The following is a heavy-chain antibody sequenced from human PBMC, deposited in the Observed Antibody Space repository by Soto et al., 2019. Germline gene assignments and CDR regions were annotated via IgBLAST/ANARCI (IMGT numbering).Heavy chain of an antibody. D-gene: IGHD3-22*01. J-gene: IGHJ4*02. CDR3: ARAGRSYYVSSGYFSLDY. CDR1: GGTFNNYA. CDR2: IIPLFGAA. Sequence: QVLLVQSGAEVKKPGSSVKVSCKASGGTFNNYAITWVRQAPGQGLEWMGGIIPLFGAANYAQNFQGRVTITAEESTTTAYRELSSLRPEDTAIYSCARAGRSYYVSSGYFSLDYWGREPWSPSPQ. V-gene: IGHV1-69*01.